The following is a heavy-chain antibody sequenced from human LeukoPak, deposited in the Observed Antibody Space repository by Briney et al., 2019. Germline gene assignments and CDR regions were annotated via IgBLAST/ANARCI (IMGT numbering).Heavy chain of an antibody. Sequence: TGGSLRLSCAASGFTFSSDAMSWVRQAPWKGLEWVSRINSDGSSTSYADSVKGRFTISRDNAKNTLSLQMNSLRAEDTAFYYCAILAAAGTADYWGQGTLVTVSS. D-gene: IGHD6-13*01. J-gene: IGHJ4*02. CDR3: AILAAAGTADY. V-gene: IGHV3-74*01. CDR2: INSDGSST. CDR1: GFTFSSDA.